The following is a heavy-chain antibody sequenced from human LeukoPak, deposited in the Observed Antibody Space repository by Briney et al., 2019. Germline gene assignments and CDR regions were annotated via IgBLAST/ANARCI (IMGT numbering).Heavy chain of an antibody. Sequence: GGSLRLSCAASGFTFNNYAMNWVRQAPGKGLGWVSVISGSGSVDTTYYADSVKGRFTISRDNSKNTLHLQMNNLRADDTAVYYCARRANYGDFDYWGQGTLVTVSS. J-gene: IGHJ4*02. V-gene: IGHV3-23*01. CDR3: ARRANYGDFDY. CDR2: ISGSGSVDTT. D-gene: IGHD4-17*01. CDR1: GFTFNNYA.